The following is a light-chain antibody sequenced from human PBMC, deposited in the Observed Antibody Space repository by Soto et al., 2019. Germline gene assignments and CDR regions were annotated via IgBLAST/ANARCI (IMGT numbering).Light chain of an antibody. J-gene: IGKJ5*01. V-gene: IGKV3D-11*03. CDR1: QSLTSN. CDR3: RHRAHLPRT. Sequence: VFTRFTGTQCFSSGKRVTLSCRAGQSLTSNLAWYQHKPGQAPRLLIYDAYNRATGVPARFSGSGSKTEFTLTISRLEPEDFAVCYWRHRAHLPRTIGEGTRLEIK. CDR2: DAY.